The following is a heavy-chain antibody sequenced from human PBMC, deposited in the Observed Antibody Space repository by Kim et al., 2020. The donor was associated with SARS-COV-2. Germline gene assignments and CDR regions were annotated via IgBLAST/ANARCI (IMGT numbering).Heavy chain of an antibody. V-gene: IGHV4-59*13. D-gene: IGHD3-10*01. CDR1: GGSITNYY. J-gene: IGHJ2*01. CDR2: IYYSGST. Sequence: SETLSLTCTVSGGSITNYYWSWIRQPPGKGLEWIGYIYYSGSTNYSPSPKSRVTISLDTSKNHLSLKLSSVTAADTAVYYCARVSGTSIMGWYFDPWGRGTLLTVSS. CDR3: ARVSGTSIMGWYFDP.